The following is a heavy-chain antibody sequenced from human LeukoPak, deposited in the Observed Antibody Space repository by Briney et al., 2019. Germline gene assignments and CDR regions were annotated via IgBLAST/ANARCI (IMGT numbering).Heavy chain of an antibody. D-gene: IGHD2-15*01. CDR3: ARDQLTLSGGSCYHFDY. CDR1: GFTFSSYS. CDR2: ISSSSSYI. J-gene: IGHJ4*02. V-gene: IGHV3-21*01. Sequence: PGGSLRLSCAASGFTFSSYSMNWVRQAPGKGLEWVSSISSSSSYIYYADSVKGRFTISRDNAKNSLYLQTNSLRAEDTAVYYCARDQLTLSGGSCYHFDYWGQGTLVTVSS.